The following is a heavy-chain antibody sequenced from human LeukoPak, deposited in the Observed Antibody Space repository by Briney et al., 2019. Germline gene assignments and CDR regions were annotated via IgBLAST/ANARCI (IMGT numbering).Heavy chain of an antibody. CDR1: GFTFSLEA. D-gene: IGHD6-19*01. V-gene: IGHV3-23*01. CDR3: AKDLAVAGTGGGFDY. J-gene: IGHJ4*02. CDR2: MSGTGDNT. Sequence: GGSLRLSCAASGFTFSLEAMSWVRQAPGKGLEWVSSMSGTGDNTHYADSVKGRFTISRDTSKNTLYLKMNSLRVEDTALYFCAKDLAVAGTGGGFDYWGQGTLVTVSS.